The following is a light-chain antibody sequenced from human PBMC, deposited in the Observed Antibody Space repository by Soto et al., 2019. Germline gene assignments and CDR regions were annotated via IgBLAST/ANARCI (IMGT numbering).Light chain of an antibody. CDR3: QQSYKTPYT. CDR2: AAS. CDR1: QGISTY. J-gene: IGKJ2*01. Sequence: DIQMTQFPSSLSASVGDRVTITCRASQGISTYLIWYQQRHGEAPKLLIYAASYLVSGVPSRFSGSGSGTDFTLTISSLQPEDFATYYCQQSYKTPYTFGQGTKLETK. V-gene: IGKV1-39*01.